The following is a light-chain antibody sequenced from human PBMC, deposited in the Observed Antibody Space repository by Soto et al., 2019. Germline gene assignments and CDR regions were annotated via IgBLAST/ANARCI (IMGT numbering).Light chain of an antibody. V-gene: IGKV3-15*01. CDR3: QQYDSWPLT. CDR1: QGFSSN. J-gene: IGKJ4*01. CDR2: GAS. Sequence: EIVMTQSPATLSVSPGERATLSCRASQGFSSNLAWYQQKPGQAPRLLIYGASTRATGIPARFSGSESGTEFTLTISSLQSEDFAVYYCQQYDSWPLTFGGGTKVEIK.